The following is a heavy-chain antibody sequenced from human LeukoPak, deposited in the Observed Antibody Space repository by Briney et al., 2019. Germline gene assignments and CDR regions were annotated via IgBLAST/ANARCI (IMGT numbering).Heavy chain of an antibody. V-gene: IGHV4-34*01. J-gene: IGHJ4*02. Sequence: GSLRLSCVASGFTFSSYAMSWVRQAPGKGLEWIGEINHSGSTNYNPSLKSRVTISVDTSKNQFSLKLSSVTAADTAVYYCARPATRRDSSGYSDWGQGTLVTVSS. CDR3: ARPATRRDSSGYSD. CDR2: INHSGST. CDR1: GFTFSSYA. D-gene: IGHD3-22*01.